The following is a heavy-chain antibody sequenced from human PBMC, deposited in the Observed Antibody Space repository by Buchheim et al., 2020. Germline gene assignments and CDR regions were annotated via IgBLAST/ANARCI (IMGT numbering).Heavy chain of an antibody. CDR2: ISYDGSNK. CDR1: GFTFSSYA. CDR3: ARESVAVAYYFDY. V-gene: IGHV3-30*04. Sequence: QVQLVESGGGVVQPGRSLRLSCAASGFTFSSYAMHWVRQAPGKGLEWVAVISYDGSNKYYADSVKGRFTTSRDNSKNTLYLQMNSLRAEDTAVYYCARESVAVAYYFDYWGQGTL. D-gene: IGHD6-19*01. J-gene: IGHJ4*02.